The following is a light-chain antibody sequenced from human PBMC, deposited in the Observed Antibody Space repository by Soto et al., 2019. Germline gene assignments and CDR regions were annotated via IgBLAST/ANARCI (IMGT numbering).Light chain of an antibody. CDR3: AAWDDNLNGPV. J-gene: IGLJ3*02. CDR1: SSNIGSNR. Sequence: QAVVTQPPSASGTPGQRVTISCSGTSSNIGSNRVNWYQQLPGTAPKLLIYSNNQRPSGVPDRFSASKSGTSASLAISGLQSEDESDYYCAAWDDNLNGPVFGGGTKLTVL. V-gene: IGLV1-44*01. CDR2: SNN.